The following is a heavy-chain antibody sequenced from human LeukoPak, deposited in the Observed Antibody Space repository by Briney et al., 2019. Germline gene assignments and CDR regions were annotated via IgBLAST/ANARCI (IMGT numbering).Heavy chain of an antibody. V-gene: IGHV3-30*18. Sequence: GGSLRLSCAASGFTFSSYGMHWVRQAPGKGLEWVAVISYDGNNKYYADSVKGRFTISRDNSKNTLYLQMNSLRAEDTAVYYCANGIAARPFGMDVWGQGTTVTVSS. CDR3: ANGIAARPFGMDV. D-gene: IGHD6-6*01. CDR2: ISYDGNNK. CDR1: GFTFSSYG. J-gene: IGHJ6*02.